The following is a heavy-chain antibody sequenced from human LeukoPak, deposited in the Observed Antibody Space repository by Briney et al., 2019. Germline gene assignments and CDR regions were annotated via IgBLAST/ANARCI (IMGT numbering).Heavy chain of an antibody. CDR1: GFSFKNYV. CDR2: ISGSGTST. V-gene: IGHV3-23*01. Sequence: GGSLRLSCAASGFSFKNYVMTWVRQAPGKGLEWVSTISGSGTSTYYADSVKGRFTISRDNSKNTLYLQMNSVTADDTAVYYCAKDSMTTIPETWGQGALVTVSS. CDR3: AKDSMTTIPET. D-gene: IGHD4-17*01. J-gene: IGHJ5*02.